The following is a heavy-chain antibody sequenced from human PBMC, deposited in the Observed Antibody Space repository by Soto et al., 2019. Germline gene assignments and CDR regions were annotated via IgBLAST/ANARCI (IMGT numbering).Heavy chain of an antibody. CDR1: GGSISSGYYN. Sequence: PSETLSLTCSVSGGSISSGYYNWSWIRQPPGKGLEWIGTIYYSGNTYYNPSLKSRFIISIDTAKNPFSLKVGSVTAARSAVYYCACSSLDGMDVWGQGTTVTVSS. V-gene: IGHV4-30-4*01. D-gene: IGHD3-10*02. J-gene: IGHJ6*02. CDR2: IYYSGNT. CDR3: ACSSLDGMDV.